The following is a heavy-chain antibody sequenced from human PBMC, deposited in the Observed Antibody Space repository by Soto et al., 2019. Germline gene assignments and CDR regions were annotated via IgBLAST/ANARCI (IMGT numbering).Heavy chain of an antibody. CDR3: AKVPGEGSGTWAGLGMDV. CDR1: GYSFSNYW. D-gene: IGHD3-10*01. CDR2: IYPGDSDT. J-gene: IGHJ6*02. V-gene: IGHV5-51*01. Sequence: GESLKISCKGSGYSFSNYWSGWVRQMPGKGLEWMGIIYPGDSDTRYSPSFQGQVTISADKSISTAYLQWSSLKASDTAMYYCAKVPGEGSGTWAGLGMDVWGQGTTVTVSS.